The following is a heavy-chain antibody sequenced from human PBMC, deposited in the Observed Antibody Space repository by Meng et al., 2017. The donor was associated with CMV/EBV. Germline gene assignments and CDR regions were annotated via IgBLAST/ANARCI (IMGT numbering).Heavy chain of an antibody. Sequence: VLVVESGVEVTKPVAAVKVSCKAAGYTFTSYGISWVRQATGQGLEWMGWISAYNGNTNYAQKLQGRVTMTTDTSTSTAYMELRSLRSDDTAVYYCAREGFDYWGQGTLVTVSS. V-gene: IGHV1-18*01. CDR3: AREGFDY. CDR2: ISAYNGNT. CDR1: GYTFTSYG. J-gene: IGHJ4*02.